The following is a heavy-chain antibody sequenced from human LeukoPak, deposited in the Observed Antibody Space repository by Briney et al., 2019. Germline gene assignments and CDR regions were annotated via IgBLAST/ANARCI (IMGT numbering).Heavy chain of an antibody. CDR1: GFTFSTYE. V-gene: IGHV3-48*03. Sequence: GGSLRLSCAASGFTFSTYEMDWVRQAPGKGLEWVSYISSRGNIIYYADSVRGRFTISRDNAENLLHLQMNSLRAEDTAEYYCARDIDTAYEGDASDLWGQGTGVTVSS. CDR2: ISSRGNII. J-gene: IGHJ3*01. CDR3: ARDIDTAYEGDASDL. D-gene: IGHD5-12*01.